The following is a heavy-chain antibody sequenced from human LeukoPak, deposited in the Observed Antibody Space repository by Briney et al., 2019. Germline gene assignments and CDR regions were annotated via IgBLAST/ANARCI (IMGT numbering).Heavy chain of an antibody. D-gene: IGHD3-16*01. J-gene: IGHJ4*02. CDR3: ARDLNTSGDY. Sequence: PGGSLRLSCAASGFSFSDSGMNWVRQAPGKGPEWLSYITSSGTIYYADSVKGRFTISRDNAKNSLYLQMNTLRAEDTAVYYCARDLNTSGDYWGQGTLVIVSS. CDR1: GFSFSDSG. CDR2: ITSSGTI. V-gene: IGHV3-69-1*01.